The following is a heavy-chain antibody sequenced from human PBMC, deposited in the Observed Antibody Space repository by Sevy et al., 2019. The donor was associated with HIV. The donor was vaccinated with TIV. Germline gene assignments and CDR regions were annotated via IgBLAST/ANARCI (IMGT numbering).Heavy chain of an antibody. D-gene: IGHD3-3*01. J-gene: IGHJ4*02. CDR3: ASTQRFLEWLLSGDY. CDR2: IYYSGST. Sequence: SETLSLTCTVSGGSISSSSYYWGWIRQPPGKGLEWIGSIYYSGSTYYNPSLKSRVTISVDTSKNQFSLKLGSVTAADTAVYYCASTQRFLEWLLSGDYWGQGTLVTVSS. V-gene: IGHV4-39*01. CDR1: GGSISSSSYY.